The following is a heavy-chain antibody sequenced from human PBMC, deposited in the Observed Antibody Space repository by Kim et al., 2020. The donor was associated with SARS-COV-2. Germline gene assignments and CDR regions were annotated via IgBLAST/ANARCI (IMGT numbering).Heavy chain of an antibody. Sequence: GGSLRLSCASSGFTFSSYAMHWVRQAPGKGLEWVAVISYDGSNKYYADSVKGRFTISRDNSKNTLYLQMNSLRAEDTAVYYCARASSGSYYNWFDPWGQGTLVTVSS. CDR2: ISYDGSNK. V-gene: IGHV3-30*04. CDR1: GFTFSSYA. CDR3: ARASSGSYYNWFDP. J-gene: IGHJ5*02. D-gene: IGHD3-10*01.